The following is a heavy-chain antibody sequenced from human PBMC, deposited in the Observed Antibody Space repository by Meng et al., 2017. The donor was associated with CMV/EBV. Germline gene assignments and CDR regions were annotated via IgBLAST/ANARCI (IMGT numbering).Heavy chain of an antibody. J-gene: IGHJ3*02. V-gene: IGHV3-15*01. CDR2: IKSKTDGGTT. CDR1: AW. CDR3: TTRYIVVVPAASITSLAFDI. Sequence: AWVSWVRQAPGKGLEWVGRIKSKTDGGTTDYAAPVKGRFTISRDDSKNTLYLQMNSLKTEDTAVYYCTTRYIVVVPAASITSLAFDIWGQGTMVTVSS. D-gene: IGHD2-2*01.